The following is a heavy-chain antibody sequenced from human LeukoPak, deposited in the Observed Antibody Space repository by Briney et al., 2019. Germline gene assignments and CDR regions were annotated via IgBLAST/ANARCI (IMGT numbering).Heavy chain of an antibody. Sequence: GESLKISCKGSGHSFTSYWIGWVGQMPGKGLEWMGIIYPGDSDTRYSPSFQGQVTISADKSTSTAYLQWSSLKASDTAMYYCARHLQGCSSTSCPFDYWGQGTLVTVSS. D-gene: IGHD2-2*01. J-gene: IGHJ4*02. CDR2: IYPGDSDT. CDR1: GHSFTSYW. CDR3: ARHLQGCSSTSCPFDY. V-gene: IGHV5-51*01.